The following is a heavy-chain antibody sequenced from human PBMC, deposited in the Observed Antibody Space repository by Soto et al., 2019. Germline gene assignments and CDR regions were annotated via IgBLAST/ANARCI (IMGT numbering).Heavy chain of an antibody. Sequence: ASVKVSCKASGYTFTSYYMHWVRQAPGQGLEWMGIINPSGGSTSYAQKFQGRVTMTRDTSTSTVYMELSSLRSEDTAVYYCARVGDSSRWLYYYYYGMEVWGQGTTVTVSS. D-gene: IGHD6-13*01. CDR1: GYTFTSYY. CDR3: ARVGDSSRWLYYYYYGMEV. J-gene: IGHJ6*02. V-gene: IGHV1-46*01. CDR2: INPSGGST.